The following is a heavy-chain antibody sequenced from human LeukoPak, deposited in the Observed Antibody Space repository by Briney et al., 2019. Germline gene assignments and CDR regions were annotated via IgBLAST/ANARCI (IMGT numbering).Heavy chain of an antibody. V-gene: IGHV3-23*01. CDR3: AKASGYSGYDPDDY. J-gene: IGHJ4*02. Sequence: GGSLRLSCAASGFTFSSYAMSWVRQAPGKGLEWVSAISGSGGSTYYADSVKGRFTISSDNSKNTLYLQMNSLRAEDTAVYYCAKASGYSGYDPDDYWGQGTLVTVSS. D-gene: IGHD5-12*01. CDR2: ISGSGGST. CDR1: GFTFSSYA.